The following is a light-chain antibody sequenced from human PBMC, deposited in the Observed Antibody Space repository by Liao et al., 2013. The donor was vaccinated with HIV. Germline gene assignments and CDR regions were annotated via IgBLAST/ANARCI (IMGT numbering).Light chain of an antibody. CDR2: QDT. CDR1: KLGHKY. Sequence: SYELTQPPSVSVSPGQKVSITCSGDKLGHKYASWYQQKPGQSPVVLIYQDTKRPSGIPERFSGSKFGNTAILTISGTQAMDEADYYCQAWDSSTFWVFGGGTKLTVL. CDR3: QAWDSSTFWV. J-gene: IGLJ3*02. V-gene: IGLV3-1*01.